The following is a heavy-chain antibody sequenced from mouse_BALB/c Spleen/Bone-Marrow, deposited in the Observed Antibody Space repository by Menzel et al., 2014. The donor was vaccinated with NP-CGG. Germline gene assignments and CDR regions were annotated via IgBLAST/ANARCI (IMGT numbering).Heavy chain of an antibody. J-gene: IGHJ2*01. V-gene: IGHV14-3*02. CDR3: ATLTGTFDY. CDR2: IDPASDYT. D-gene: IGHD4-1*01. Sequence: VQLQQSGAELVKPGASVKLSCTASGFNIKDTYMHWVKQRPEQGLEWIGRIDPASDYTQFDSKFQGKATITADTSSNPAYRQLSRLTSEDTAVYYCATLTGTFDYWGQGTTLTGSS. CDR1: GFNIKDTY.